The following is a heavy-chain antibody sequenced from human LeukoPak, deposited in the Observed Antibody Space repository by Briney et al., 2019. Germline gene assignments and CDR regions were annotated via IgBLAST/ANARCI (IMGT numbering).Heavy chain of an antibody. V-gene: IGHV5-51*01. D-gene: IGHD3-16*01. Sequence: GESLKISCKGSGYNFTSYWIGWVRQMPGKGLEWLGIIYPGDSDTRYSPSFQGQVTISADKSISTAYLQWSSLKASDTAMYYCARLGPLVGYVWGSLDYWGQGTLVTVSS. J-gene: IGHJ4*02. CDR1: GYNFTSYW. CDR3: ARLGPLVGYVWGSLDY. CDR2: IYPGDSDT.